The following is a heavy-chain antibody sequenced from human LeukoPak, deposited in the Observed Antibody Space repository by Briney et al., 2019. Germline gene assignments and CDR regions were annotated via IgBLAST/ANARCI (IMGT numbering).Heavy chain of an antibody. Sequence: GGSLRLSCAASGFTFSSYSMNWVRQAPGKGLEWVSSISSSSSYIYYADSVKGRFTISRDNAKNSLYLQMNSLRGDDTAVYYCARVYWSGYSSRYYYGMDVWGQGTTVTVSS. J-gene: IGHJ6*02. D-gene: IGHD3-3*01. CDR1: GFTFSSYS. CDR2: ISSSSSYI. V-gene: IGHV3-21*01. CDR3: ARVYWSGYSSRYYYGMDV.